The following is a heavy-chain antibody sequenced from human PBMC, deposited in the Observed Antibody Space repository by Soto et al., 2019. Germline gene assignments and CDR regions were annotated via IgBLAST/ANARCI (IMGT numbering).Heavy chain of an antibody. CDR3: ARLAGETYYYGSGSEYFDY. J-gene: IGHJ4*02. Sequence: SETLSLTCTVSGGSISSSCYYWGWIRQPPGKGLEWIGSIYYSGSTYYNPSLKSRVTISVDTSKNQFSLKLSSVTAADTAVYYCARLAGETYYYGSGSEYFDYWGQGTLVTVSS. V-gene: IGHV4-39*01. CDR2: IYYSGST. D-gene: IGHD3-10*01. CDR1: GGSISSSCYY.